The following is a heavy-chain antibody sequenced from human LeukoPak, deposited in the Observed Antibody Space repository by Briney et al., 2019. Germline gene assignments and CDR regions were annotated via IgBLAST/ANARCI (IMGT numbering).Heavy chain of an antibody. CDR2: ISYDGSNK. J-gene: IGHJ4*02. D-gene: IGHD5-18*01. Sequence: PGGSLRLSCAASGFTFSSYAMHWVRQAPGKGLEWVAVISYDGSNKYYADSVKGRFTISRDNSKNTLYLQMNSLRAEDTAVYYCARDGRMIQLWFLDYWGQGTLVTVSS. CDR1: GFTFSSYA. CDR3: ARDGRMIQLWFLDY. V-gene: IGHV3-30*04.